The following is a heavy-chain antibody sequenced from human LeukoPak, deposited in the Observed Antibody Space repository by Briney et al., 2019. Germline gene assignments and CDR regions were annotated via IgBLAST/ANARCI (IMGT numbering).Heavy chain of an antibody. J-gene: IGHJ4*02. CDR3: ARSRYCSSTSCPPIDY. D-gene: IGHD2-2*01. Sequence: GGSLRLSCAASGFTFSSYSMNWVRQAPGKGLEWVSSISSSSSTIYYADSVKGRFTISRDNAKNSLYLQMNSLRSDDTAVYYCARSRYCSSTSCPPIDYWGQGTLVTVSS. CDR2: ISSSSSTI. V-gene: IGHV3-48*01. CDR1: GFTFSSYS.